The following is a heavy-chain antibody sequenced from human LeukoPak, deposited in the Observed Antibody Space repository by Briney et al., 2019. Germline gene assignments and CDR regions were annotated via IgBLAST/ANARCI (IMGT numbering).Heavy chain of an antibody. J-gene: IGHJ3*02. CDR1: GFTFSNYE. Sequence: QPGGSLRLSCAASGFTFSNYEFNWVRQAPGKGLEWISYISSSGRNIYYADSVKGRFTISRDNAKSSLYLQMNSLRAEDTAVYYCARDCGGGSCYGPYDAFDIWGQGTMVTVSS. V-gene: IGHV3-48*03. CDR2: ISSSGRNI. CDR3: ARDCGGGSCYGPYDAFDI. D-gene: IGHD2-15*01.